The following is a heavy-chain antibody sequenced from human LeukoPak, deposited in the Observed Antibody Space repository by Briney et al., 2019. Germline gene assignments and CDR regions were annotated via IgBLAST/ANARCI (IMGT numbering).Heavy chain of an antibody. D-gene: IGHD5-18*01. J-gene: IGHJ4*02. Sequence: GGSLRLSCAASGFTFSSYVMHWVRQAPGKGLEWVSGISGSGTNTNYADSLKGRFTISRDNSKNMVYLQMDSLGAEDSAVYYCAKNAGYSYGLYYFDYWGQGTLVTVSS. CDR3: AKNAGYSYGLYYFDY. V-gene: IGHV3-23*01. CDR2: ISGSGTNT. CDR1: GFTFSSYV.